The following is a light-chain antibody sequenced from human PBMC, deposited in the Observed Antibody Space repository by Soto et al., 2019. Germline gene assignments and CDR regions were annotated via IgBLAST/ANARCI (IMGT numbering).Light chain of an antibody. CDR1: SSNIGSNY. CDR3: GALDDSLSGPA. J-gene: IGLJ2*01. CDR2: SNN. V-gene: IGLV1-47*02. Sequence: QTVVTQPPSASGTPGQRVTISWSGSSSNIGSNYVYWYQQLPGTAPKLLIYSNNQRPSGVPDRFSGSKSGTSASLAISGLRSEDEADYYCGALDDSLSGPAFGGGTKLTVL.